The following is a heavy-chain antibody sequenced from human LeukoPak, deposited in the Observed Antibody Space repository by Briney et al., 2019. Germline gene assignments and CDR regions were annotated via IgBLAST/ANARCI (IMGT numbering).Heavy chain of an antibody. Sequence: ASVKVSCKASGYTFTGYYMHWVRQAPGQGLEWMGWINPNSGGTNYAQKFQGRVTMTRDTSISTAYMELSRLRSDDTAVYYCARGNRITMIVVAITSADYWGQGTLVTVSS. CDR2: INPNSGGT. V-gene: IGHV1-2*02. D-gene: IGHD3-22*01. J-gene: IGHJ4*02. CDR3: ARGNRITMIVVAITSADY. CDR1: GYTFTGYY.